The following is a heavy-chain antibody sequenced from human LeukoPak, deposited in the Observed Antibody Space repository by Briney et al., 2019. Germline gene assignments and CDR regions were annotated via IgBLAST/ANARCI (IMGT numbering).Heavy chain of an antibody. J-gene: IGHJ6*04. CDR2: IYHSGST. Sequence: PSGTLSLTCAVSGASISSSNWWSWVRQPPGKGLEWIGEIYHSGSTNYNRSLNPSLKSRVTISVDKSKNQFSLKLSSVTAADTAVYYCAREDGSESVDVWGKGTTVTVSS. V-gene: IGHV4-4*02. CDR1: GASISSSNW. D-gene: IGHD3-10*01. CDR3: AREDGSESVDV.